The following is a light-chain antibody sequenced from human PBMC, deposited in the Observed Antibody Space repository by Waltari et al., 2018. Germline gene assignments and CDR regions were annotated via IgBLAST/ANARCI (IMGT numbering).Light chain of an antibody. CDR2: DVS. J-gene: IGLJ2*01. CDR3: SSQSSNDVVL. CDR1: SNDVGGYNS. V-gene: IGLV2-14*01. Sequence: QSALTQPASVSGSPGQSVTIFCAGTSNDVGGYNSVSWYQRHPGQATRVILYDVSGRPSGVSDRFSGSKSGNSASLTISVLQAEDEADYYCSSQSSNDVVLFGGVTKLTVL.